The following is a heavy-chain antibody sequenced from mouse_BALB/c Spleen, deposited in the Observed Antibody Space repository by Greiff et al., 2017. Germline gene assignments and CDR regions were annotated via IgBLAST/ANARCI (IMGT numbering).Heavy chain of an antibody. CDR3: ARHWDYYGSSYVGYAMDY. CDR1: GFTFSSYG. CDR2: ISSGGSYT. V-gene: IGHV5-6*01. Sequence: EVQRVESGGDLVKPGGSLKLSCAASGFTFSSYGMSWVRQTPDKRLEWVATISSGGSYTYYPDSVKGRFTISRDNAKNTLYLQMSSLKSEDTAMYYCARHWDYYGSSYVGYAMDYWGQGTSVTVSS. D-gene: IGHD1-1*01. J-gene: IGHJ4*01.